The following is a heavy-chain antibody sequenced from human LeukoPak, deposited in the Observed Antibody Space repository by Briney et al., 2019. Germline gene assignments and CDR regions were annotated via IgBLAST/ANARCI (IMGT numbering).Heavy chain of an antibody. J-gene: IGHJ4*02. D-gene: IGHD3-22*01. CDR2: IYSGGST. CDR3: ARGRNYYDSSNAY. Sequence: GGSLRLSCAASGFTVSSNYMSWVRQAPGKGLEWASVIYSGGSTYYADSVKGRFTISRDNSKNTLYLQMNSLRAEDTAVYYCARGRNYYDSSNAYWGQGTLVTVSS. V-gene: IGHV3-53*01. CDR1: GFTVSSNY.